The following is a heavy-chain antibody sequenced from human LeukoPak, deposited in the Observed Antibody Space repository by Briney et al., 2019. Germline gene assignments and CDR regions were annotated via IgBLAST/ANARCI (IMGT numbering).Heavy chain of an antibody. D-gene: IGHD5-18*01. V-gene: IGHV1-46*01. CDR1: GYRFTSYY. J-gene: IGHJ4*02. CDR2: INPSGGST. Sequence: ASVKVSCKASGYRFTSYYMFWVRQAPGQGLEWMGIINPSGGSTSYAQKFQGRVAMTRDMSTSTVYMELSSLRSEDTAVYYCARGLLDTAMVIDYWGQGTLVTVSS. CDR3: ARGLLDTAMVIDY.